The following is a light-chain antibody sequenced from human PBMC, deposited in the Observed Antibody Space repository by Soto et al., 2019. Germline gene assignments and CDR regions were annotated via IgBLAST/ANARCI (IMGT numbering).Light chain of an antibody. Sequence: DIQLTQSPSFLSASVGDRVTITCRASQGISSYLAWYQQKPGKAPKLLIYAASTLQSGVPSRFSGSGARTEFTLTISRLKPEDFATYYCQQLNSYPFLKFGGGTKVEIK. CDR2: AAS. CDR3: QQLNSYPFLK. CDR1: QGISSY. V-gene: IGKV1-9*01. J-gene: IGKJ4*02.